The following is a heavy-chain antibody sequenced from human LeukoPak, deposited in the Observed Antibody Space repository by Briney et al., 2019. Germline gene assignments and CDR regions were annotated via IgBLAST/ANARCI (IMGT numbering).Heavy chain of an antibody. Sequence: GRSLRLSCAASGFTFDDYAMHWVRQAPGKGLEWVPGISWNSGSIGYADSVKGRFTISRDNAKNSLYLQMNSLRAEDTALYYCAKSSGVVVAATNWFDPWGQGTLVTVSS. CDR2: ISWNSGSI. V-gene: IGHV3-9*01. CDR3: AKSSGVVVAATNWFDP. CDR1: GFTFDDYA. D-gene: IGHD2-15*01. J-gene: IGHJ5*02.